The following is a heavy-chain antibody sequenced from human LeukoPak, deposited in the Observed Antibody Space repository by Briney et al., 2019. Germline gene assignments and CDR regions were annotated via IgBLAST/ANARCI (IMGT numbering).Heavy chain of an antibody. CDR2: IIAILGIA. CDR1: GGTFSSYA. Sequence: SVKVSCKASGGTFSSYAISWVRQAPGQGLEWMGRIIAILGIANYAQKFQGRVTITADKSTSTAYIELSSLRSEDTAVYYCASALQRVGAPGGIDYWGQGTLVTV. V-gene: IGHV1-69*04. CDR3: ASALQRVGAPGGIDY. J-gene: IGHJ4*02. D-gene: IGHD1-26*01.